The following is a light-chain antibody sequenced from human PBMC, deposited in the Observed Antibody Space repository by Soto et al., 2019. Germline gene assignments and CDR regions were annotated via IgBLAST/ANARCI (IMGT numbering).Light chain of an antibody. Sequence: DIQMTQSPSTLSASVGDRVTITCRASQSISTRLAWYQQKPGKAPKLLIYDASSLESGVPSRFSGSGSGTDFSLTISRLEPEDLAVYFCQQYGSSPLTFGGGTKVDIK. CDR2: DAS. CDR1: QSISTR. V-gene: IGKV1-5*01. CDR3: QQYGSSPLT. J-gene: IGKJ4*01.